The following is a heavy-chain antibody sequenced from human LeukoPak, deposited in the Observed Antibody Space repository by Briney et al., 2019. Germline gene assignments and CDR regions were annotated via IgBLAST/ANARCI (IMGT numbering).Heavy chain of an antibody. Sequence: KPSETLSLTCTVSGGSISSSSYYWGWIRQPPGKGLEWIGSIYYSGSTYYNPSLKSRVTISVDTSKNQFSLKLSSVTAADTAVYYCARFERFGETFDYWGQGTLFTVSS. J-gene: IGHJ4*02. D-gene: IGHD3-10*01. CDR3: ARFERFGETFDY. CDR1: GGSISSSSYY. V-gene: IGHV4-39*01. CDR2: IYYSGST.